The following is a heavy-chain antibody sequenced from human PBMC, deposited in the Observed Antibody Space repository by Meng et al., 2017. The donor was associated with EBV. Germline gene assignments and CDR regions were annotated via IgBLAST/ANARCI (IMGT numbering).Heavy chain of an antibody. V-gene: IGHV2-5*02. CDR3: AHSKYYSDSGGYWDYFDD. J-gene: IGHJ4*02. Sequence: QITLKESGPTLVNPTQTLLLTCTFSGISLTTRGVGVGWIRQPPGKALEWLAVIYWDDAKRYSPSLKNRLTITKDTSKNQVVLTMTNMDPVDTATYFCAHSKYYSDSGGYWDYFDDWGQGTLVTVSS. D-gene: IGHD3-10*01. CDR1: GISLTTRGVG. CDR2: IYWDDAK.